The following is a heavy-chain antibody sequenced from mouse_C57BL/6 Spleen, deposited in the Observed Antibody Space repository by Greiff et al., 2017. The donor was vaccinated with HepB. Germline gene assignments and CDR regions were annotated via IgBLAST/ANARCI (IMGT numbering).Heavy chain of an antibody. J-gene: IGHJ2*01. D-gene: IGHD1-1*01. CDR3: TRDYYGSCLDY. Sequence: EVQRVESGEGLVKPGGSLKLSCAASGFTFSSYAMSWVRQTPEKRLEWVAYISSGGDYIYYADTVKGRFTISRDNARNTLYLQMSSLKSEDTAMYYCTRDYYGSCLDYWGQGTTLTVSS. CDR1: GFTFSSYA. CDR2: ISSGGDYI. V-gene: IGHV5-9-1*02.